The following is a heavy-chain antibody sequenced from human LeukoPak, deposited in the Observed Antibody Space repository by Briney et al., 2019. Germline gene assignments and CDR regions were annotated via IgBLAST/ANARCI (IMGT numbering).Heavy chain of an antibody. Sequence: SETLSLTCPVSGGSVISGSYYWSWIRQPPGKGLEWIGYIYYSGSTNYNPSLKSRVTISVDTSKNQFSLKLSSVTAADTAVYYCARDRTMVDAFDIWGQGTMVTVSS. D-gene: IGHD1-14*01. J-gene: IGHJ3*02. CDR2: IYYSGST. V-gene: IGHV4-61*01. CDR3: ARDRTMVDAFDI. CDR1: GGSVISGSYY.